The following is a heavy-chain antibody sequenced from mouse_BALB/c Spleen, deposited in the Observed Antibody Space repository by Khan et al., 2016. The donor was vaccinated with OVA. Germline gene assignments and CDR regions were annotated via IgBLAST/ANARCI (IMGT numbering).Heavy chain of an antibody. J-gene: IGHJ3*01. Sequence: QVQLKQSGAELVKPGASVKLSCKASGYIFTSYYIYWVKQRPGQGLEWIGEINPSDGSTNFNEKFKSKATLTVDRSSSTTYMQLSSLTSEDSAVYYCTRGGFSSVAYWGQGTLVTVSA. CDR2: INPSDGST. CDR1: GYIFTSYY. V-gene: IGHV1S81*02. D-gene: IGHD3-1*01. CDR3: TRGGFSSVAY.